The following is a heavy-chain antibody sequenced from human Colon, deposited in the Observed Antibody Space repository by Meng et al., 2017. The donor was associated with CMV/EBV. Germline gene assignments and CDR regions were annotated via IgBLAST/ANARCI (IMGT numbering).Heavy chain of an antibody. CDR1: GFTFGDYA. Sequence: GGSLRLSCAASGFTFGDYALTWVRQAPGKGLEWVGFIRSNTYGGTTKYAASVKGRFTISRDDSKSIAYLQMSSLKTEDTAVYYCCRGEAYGMDVWGLGTTVTVSS. CDR3: CRGEAYGMDV. J-gene: IGHJ6*02. CDR2: IRSNTYGGTT. V-gene: IGHV3-49*04.